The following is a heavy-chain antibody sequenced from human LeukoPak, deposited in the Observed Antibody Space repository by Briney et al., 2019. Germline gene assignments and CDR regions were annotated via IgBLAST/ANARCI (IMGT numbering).Heavy chain of an antibody. CDR2: ISAYNGNT. V-gene: IGHV1-18*01. J-gene: IGHJ3*02. D-gene: IGHD3-22*01. CDR3: ARVELRYYDSSGYLDAFDI. Sequence: GASVKVSCKASGYTFTSYAMNWVRQAPGQGLEWMGWISAYNGNTNYAQKLQGRVTMTTDTSTSTAYMELRSLRSDDTAVYYCARVELRYYDSSGYLDAFDIWGQGTMVTVSS. CDR1: GYTFTSYA.